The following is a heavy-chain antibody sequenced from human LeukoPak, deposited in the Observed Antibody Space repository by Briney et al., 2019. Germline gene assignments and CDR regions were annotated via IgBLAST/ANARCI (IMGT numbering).Heavy chain of an antibody. Sequence: GGSLRLSCAASGFTFSSYGMHWVRQAPGKGLEWVAVISYDGSNKYYADSVKGRFTISRDNSKNTLYLQMNSLRAEDTAVYYCAKDSTQPKEGFDYWGQGTLVTVSS. V-gene: IGHV3-30*18. CDR3: AKDSTQPKEGFDY. J-gene: IGHJ4*02. CDR2: ISYDGSNK. CDR1: GFTFSSYG. D-gene: IGHD2-2*01.